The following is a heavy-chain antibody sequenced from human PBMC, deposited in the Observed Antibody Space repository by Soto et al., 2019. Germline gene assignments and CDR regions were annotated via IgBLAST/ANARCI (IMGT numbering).Heavy chain of an antibody. Sequence: QVQLVESGGGVFQPGWSLRLSCAASGFSISRSAMHLFRQAPGKGHVWVAVIAYDGSNRWYADSAKGRFTISRDKSKNTVYLEMSSLRGEDTAVYYCARDLQAGTDNVNWFAPWGQGTLVTVSS. J-gene: IGHJ5*02. D-gene: IGHD1-1*01. CDR2: IAYDGSNR. V-gene: IGHV3-30*15. CDR3: ARDLQAGTDNVNWFAP. CDR1: GFSISRSA.